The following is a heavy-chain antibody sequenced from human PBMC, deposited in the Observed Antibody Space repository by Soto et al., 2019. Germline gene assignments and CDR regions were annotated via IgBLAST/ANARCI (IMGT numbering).Heavy chain of an antibody. Sequence: PGGSLRISCAASGFTFSSYGMHWVRQAPGKGLEWVAVIWCDGSNKYYADSVKGRFTISRDNSKNTLYLQMNSLRAEDTAVYYCARLVYFCSGYTYGIDVCSQRSTVTVSS. J-gene: IGHJ6*02. CDR1: GFTFSSYG. CDR3: ARLVYFCSGYTYGIDV. D-gene: IGHD3-3*01. CDR2: IWCDGSNK. V-gene: IGHV3-33*01.